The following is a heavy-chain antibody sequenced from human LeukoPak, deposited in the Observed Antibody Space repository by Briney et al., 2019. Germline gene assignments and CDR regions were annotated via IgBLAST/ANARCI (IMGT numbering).Heavy chain of an antibody. Sequence: PGGSLRLSCAASGFTVSSNYMSWVRQAPGKGLEWVSVIYSGGSTYYADSVKGRFTISRDNSRNTLYLQMNSPRAEDTAVYYCATGTYGDYLDYWGQGTLVTVSS. V-gene: IGHV3-66*02. D-gene: IGHD4-17*01. CDR3: ATGTYGDYLDY. CDR1: GFTVSSNY. J-gene: IGHJ4*02. CDR2: IYSGGST.